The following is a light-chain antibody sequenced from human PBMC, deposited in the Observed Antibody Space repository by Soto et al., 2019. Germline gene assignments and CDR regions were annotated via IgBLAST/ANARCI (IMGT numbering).Light chain of an antibody. CDR1: SSDVGGYNY. CDR2: DVT. J-gene: IGLJ3*02. V-gene: IGLV2-14*03. CDR3: SSYTVSTTVV. Sequence: QSVLTQPASVSGSPGQSITISCTGTSSDVGGYNYVSWYQQHPGQAPKLMIYDVTNRPSGVSARFSGSKSGNTASLTISGLQAEDEADYFCSSYTVSTTVVFGGGTKVTVL.